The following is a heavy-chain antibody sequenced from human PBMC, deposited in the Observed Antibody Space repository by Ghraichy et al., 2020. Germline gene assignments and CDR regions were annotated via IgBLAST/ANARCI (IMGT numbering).Heavy chain of an antibody. J-gene: IGHJ5*02. CDR2: MWYDGSHE. V-gene: IGHV3-33*01. D-gene: IGHD2-21*02. Sequence: SLRLSCAASGFTFSTYGMHWVRQAPGKGLEWVAAMWYDGSHEYYAESVKGRFTMSRDNSKNTVYLQMNSLRGEDTGVYYCARDTQNIVVVTSTPLNNWFDPWGQGTLVTVSS. CDR1: GFTFSTYG. CDR3: ARDTQNIVVVTSTPLNNWFDP.